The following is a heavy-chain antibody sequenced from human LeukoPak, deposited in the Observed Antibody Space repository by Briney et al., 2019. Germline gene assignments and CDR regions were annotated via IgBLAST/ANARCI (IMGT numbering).Heavy chain of an antibody. Sequence: PSETLSLTCTVSGGSISSYYWSWIPQPPGKGLEWIGYIYYSGSTNYNPSLKSRVTISVDTSKNQFSLKLSSVTAADTAVYYCARAPDGSFHFDYWGQGTLVTVSS. CDR3: ARAPDGSFHFDY. V-gene: IGHV4-59*01. CDR2: IYYSGST. CDR1: GGSISSYY. J-gene: IGHJ4*02. D-gene: IGHD1-26*01.